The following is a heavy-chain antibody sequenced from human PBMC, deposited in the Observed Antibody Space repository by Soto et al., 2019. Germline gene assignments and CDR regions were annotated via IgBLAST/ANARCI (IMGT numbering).Heavy chain of an antibody. CDR1: GGSISNYY. CDR2: IFYSGRSGST. D-gene: IGHD2-21*02. Sequence: PSETLSLTCSVSGGSISNYYWSWTRQPPGKGLEWIGYIFYSGRSGSTNYNPSLKSRVIISVDTSKNQFSLKLTSVTAVDTAVYYCAKTALGWFDPWGQGTLVTVSS. J-gene: IGHJ5*02. CDR3: AKTALGWFDP. V-gene: IGHV4-59*01.